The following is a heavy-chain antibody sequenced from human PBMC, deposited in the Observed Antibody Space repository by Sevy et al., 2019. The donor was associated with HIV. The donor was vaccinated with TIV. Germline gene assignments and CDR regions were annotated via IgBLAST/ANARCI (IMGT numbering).Heavy chain of an antibody. Sequence: SETLSLTCTVSGGFISSYYWSWIRQPPGKRLEWIGYIYYSGSTNYNPSLKSRVTISVDTSKNQFSLKLRSVTAADTAVYYCARESYDILPGSRGMDVWGQWTTVTVSS. CDR1: GGFISSYY. J-gene: IGHJ6*02. CDR2: IYYSGST. CDR3: ARESYDILPGSRGMDV. D-gene: IGHD3-9*01. V-gene: IGHV4-59*01.